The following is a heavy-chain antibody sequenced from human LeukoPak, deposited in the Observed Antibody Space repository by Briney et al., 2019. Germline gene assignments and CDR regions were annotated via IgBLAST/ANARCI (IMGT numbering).Heavy chain of an antibody. D-gene: IGHD4-17*01. Sequence: GGSLRLSCAASGFSFISMHWVRQAPGKGLEWVGVISDDGRNKKYADSVKGRFAISRDNSKDTLYLQMNSLRDEDTAVYYRAKRPSDYGDYVTYFDYWGQGTLVTVSS. J-gene: IGHJ4*02. V-gene: IGHV3-30*18. CDR1: GFSFIS. CDR3: AKRPSDYGDYVTYFDY. CDR2: ISDDGRNK.